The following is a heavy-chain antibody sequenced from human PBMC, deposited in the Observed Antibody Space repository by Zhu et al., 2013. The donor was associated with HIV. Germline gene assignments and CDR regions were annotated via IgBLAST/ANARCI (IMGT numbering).Heavy chain of an antibody. J-gene: IGHJ4*02. Sequence: VQLVQSGAEVKKPGSSVKVSCKASGGTFSSFIFSWVRQAPGQGLEWMGGIIPIFGKPHYAQKFQGRVTISADESTSTAYMELSSLRSEDTAVYYCASYGTAMVFDYWGQGTLVTVSS. V-gene: IGHV1-69*01. CDR2: IIPIFGKP. D-gene: IGHD5-18*01. CDR1: GGTFSSFI. CDR3: ASYGTAMVFDY.